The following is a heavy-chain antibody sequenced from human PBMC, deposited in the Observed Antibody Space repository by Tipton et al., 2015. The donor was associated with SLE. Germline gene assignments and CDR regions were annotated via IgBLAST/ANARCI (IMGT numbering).Heavy chain of an antibody. CDR2: IKQDGSEK. CDR3: AKGLGWFDP. CDR1: GFTFRKYW. V-gene: IGHV3-7*03. Sequence: SLRLSCAASGFTFRKYWMSWVRQTPGKGLEWVANIKQDGSEKYYVDSLKGRFTISRDNAKNSLYLQMNSLRAEDTAVYYCAKGLGWFDPWGQGTLVTVSS. D-gene: IGHD7-27*01. J-gene: IGHJ5*02.